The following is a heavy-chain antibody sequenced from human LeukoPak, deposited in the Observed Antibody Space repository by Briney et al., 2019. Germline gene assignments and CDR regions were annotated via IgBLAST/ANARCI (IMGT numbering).Heavy chain of an antibody. CDR1: GFTFSSYS. D-gene: IGHD4-17*01. J-gene: IGHJ4*02. CDR2: ISSSSSYI. V-gene: IGHV3-21*04. Sequence: GGSLRLSCAASGFTFSSYSMNWVRQAPGKGLEWVSSISSSSSYIYYADSVKGRFTISRDNAKNSLYLQMNSLRAEDTAAYYCATSRYGDYGVYFDYWGQGTLVTVSS. CDR3: ATSRYGDYGVYFDY.